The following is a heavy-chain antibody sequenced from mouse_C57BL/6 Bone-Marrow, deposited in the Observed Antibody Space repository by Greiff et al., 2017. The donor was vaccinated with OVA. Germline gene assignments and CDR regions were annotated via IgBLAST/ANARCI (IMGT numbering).Heavy chain of an antibody. D-gene: IGHD3-2*02. Sequence: VKLQESGAELVKPEASVKISCKASGYAFSSYWMNWVKQRPGKGLEWIGQIYPGDGDTNYNEKFKGKATLTADKSSSTAYMHLSSLTSEDSAVYYCARKTAQAPYYFDYWGQGTTLTVSS. V-gene: IGHV1-80*01. CDR3: ARKTAQAPYYFDY. CDR2: IYPGDGDT. J-gene: IGHJ2*01. CDR1: GYAFSSYW.